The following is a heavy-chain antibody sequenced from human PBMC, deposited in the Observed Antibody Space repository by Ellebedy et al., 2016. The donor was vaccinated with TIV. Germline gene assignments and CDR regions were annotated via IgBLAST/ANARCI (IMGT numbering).Heavy chain of an antibody. CDR3: ARLTGRYYDSSGSPGGYYFDY. CDR1: GGSISSYY. CDR2: IYYSGST. D-gene: IGHD3-22*01. J-gene: IGHJ4*02. V-gene: IGHV4-59*08. Sequence: MPSETLSLTCTVSGGSISSYYWSWIRQPPGKGLEWIGYIYYSGSTNYNPSLKSRVTISVDTSKNQFSLKLSSVTAADTAVYYCARLTGRYYDSSGSPGGYYFDYWGQGTLVTVSS.